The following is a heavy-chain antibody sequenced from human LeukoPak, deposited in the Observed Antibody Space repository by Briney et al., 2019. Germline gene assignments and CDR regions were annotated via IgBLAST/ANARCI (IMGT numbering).Heavy chain of an antibody. CDR2: ISSSSSAI. J-gene: IGHJ4*02. CDR1: GFAFSKYD. Sequence: GRSLRLSCAASGFAFSKYDMNWVRQAPGKGLEWVSSISSSSSAIYYAASVKGRFTISRDNAKNSLYLQMNSLRDEDTAVYYCARGALRYSDYWGQGTLVTVSS. V-gene: IGHV3-48*02. D-gene: IGHD3-9*01. CDR3: ARGALRYSDY.